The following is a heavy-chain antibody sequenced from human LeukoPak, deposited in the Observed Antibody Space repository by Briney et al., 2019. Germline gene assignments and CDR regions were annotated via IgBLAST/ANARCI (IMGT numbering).Heavy chain of an antibody. CDR3: AKGPLGDYDFWSGSNWFDP. V-gene: IGHV3-23*01. Sequence: PGGSLRLSCAASGFTFSSYAMSWVRQAPGKGLEWASAISGSGGSTYYADSVKGRFTISRDNSKNTLYLQMNSLRAEDTAVYYCAKGPLGDYDFWSGSNWFDPWGQGTLVTVSS. CDR2: ISGSGGST. CDR1: GFTFSSYA. D-gene: IGHD3-3*01. J-gene: IGHJ5*02.